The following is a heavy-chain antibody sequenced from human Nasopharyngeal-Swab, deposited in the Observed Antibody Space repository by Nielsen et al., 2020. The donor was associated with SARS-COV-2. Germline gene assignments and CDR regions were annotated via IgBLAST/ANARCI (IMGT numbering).Heavy chain of an antibody. CDR1: GFTFDDYA. CDR3: AKLPTAMDETYMDV. CDR2: ISWNSGSI. V-gene: IGHV3-9*01. D-gene: IGHD5-18*01. Sequence: SLKISCAASGFTFDDYAMHWVRQAPGKGLEWVSGISWNSGSIGYADSVKGRLTISRDNAKNSLYLQMNSLRAEDTALYYCAKLPTAMDETYMDVWGKGTTVTVSS. J-gene: IGHJ6*03.